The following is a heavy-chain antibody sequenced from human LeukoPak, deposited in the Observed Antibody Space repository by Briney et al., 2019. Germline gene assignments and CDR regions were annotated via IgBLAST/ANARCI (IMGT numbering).Heavy chain of an antibody. Sequence: GASVKVSCKASGYIFSSYGISWVRQAPGQGLEWMGWISGYSGNTKYSQRLQGRGSMTTDTSTSTAYMELRSLRSDDTAVYYCPRDSLDCSTTSCHSFDPWGQGTLVTVSS. D-gene: IGHD2-2*01. J-gene: IGHJ5*02. CDR3: PRDSLDCSTTSCHSFDP. CDR2: ISGYSGNT. V-gene: IGHV1-18*01. CDR1: GYIFSSYG.